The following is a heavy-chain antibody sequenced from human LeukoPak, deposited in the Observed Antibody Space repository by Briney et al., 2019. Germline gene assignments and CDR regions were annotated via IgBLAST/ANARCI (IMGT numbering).Heavy chain of an antibody. D-gene: IGHD2-2*01. J-gene: IGHJ3*02. Sequence: SETLSLTCTVSGGSISSYYWSWIRQPPGKGLEWIGYIYYSGSTNYNPSLKSRVTLSVDTSKNQFSLKLSSVTAADTAVYYCARLFEPAAFSDAFDIWGQGTMVTVSS. CDR1: GGSISSYY. CDR2: IYYSGST. V-gene: IGHV4-59*08. CDR3: ARLFEPAAFSDAFDI.